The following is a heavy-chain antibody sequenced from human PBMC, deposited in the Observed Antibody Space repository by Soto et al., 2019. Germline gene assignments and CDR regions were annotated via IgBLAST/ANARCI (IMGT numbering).Heavy chain of an antibody. CDR1: GFSLSTSGMR. J-gene: IGHJ4*02. CDR2: IDWDDDK. V-gene: IGHV2-70*04. D-gene: IGHD6-19*01. Sequence: GSGPTLVNPTQTLTLTCTFSGFSLSTSGMRVSCIRQPPGKALEWLARIDWDDDKLYSKSLKTRITISKDTSKNHVVLTMTNMDSVDTATYYCALTKTWYSSDIDSWGQGTLVTASS. CDR3: ALTKTWYSSDIDS.